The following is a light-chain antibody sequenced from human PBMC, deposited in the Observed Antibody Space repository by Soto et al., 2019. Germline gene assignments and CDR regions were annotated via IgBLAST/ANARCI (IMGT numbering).Light chain of an antibody. V-gene: IGLV3-1*01. CDR2: QDG. Sequence: SSELNQPPSVSVSPGQTASITCSGDKLGDKYACWYQQKPGQSPVLVIYQDGKRPSGIPERFSGSNSGNTATLTISGTQAMDEADYYCQAWDSSTVVFGGGTQLTVL. J-gene: IGLJ2*01. CDR1: KLGDKY. CDR3: QAWDSSTVV.